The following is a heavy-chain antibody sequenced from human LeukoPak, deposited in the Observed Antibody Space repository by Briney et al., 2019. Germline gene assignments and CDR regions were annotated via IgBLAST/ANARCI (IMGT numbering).Heavy chain of an antibody. V-gene: IGHV3-7*01. CDR3: VRERYHGSGAPKFDY. Sequence: PGGSLRLSCAASGFTFSSYWMSWVRQAPGKGLEWVANIKQDGSEKYYVDSVKGRFTISRDNAKNSLNLQVNSLRAEDTAVYYCVRERYHGSGAPKFDYWGQGTRVTVSS. D-gene: IGHD3-10*01. CDR2: IKQDGSEK. CDR1: GFTFSSYW. J-gene: IGHJ4*02.